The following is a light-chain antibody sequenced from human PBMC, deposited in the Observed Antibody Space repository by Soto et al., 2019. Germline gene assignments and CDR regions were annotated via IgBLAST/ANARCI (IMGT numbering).Light chain of an antibody. CDR1: SSDVGGYNY. V-gene: IGLV2-14*01. Sequence: QSALTQPASVPGSPGQSITISCTGTSSDVGGYNYVSWYQQHPGKAPKLMIYEVSNRPSGVSNRFSGSKSGNTASLTISGLQAEDEADYYCSSYTSSSTPDVFGTGTKLTVL. J-gene: IGLJ1*01. CDR2: EVS. CDR3: SSYTSSSTPDV.